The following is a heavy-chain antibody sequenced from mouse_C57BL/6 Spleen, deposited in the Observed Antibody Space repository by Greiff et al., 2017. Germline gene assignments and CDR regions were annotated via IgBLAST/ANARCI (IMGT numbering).Heavy chain of an antibody. J-gene: IGHJ2*01. Sequence: EVKLVESGGGLVKPGGSLKLSCAASGFTFSDYGMHWVRQAPEKGLEWVAYISSGSSTIYYADTVKGRFTISRDNAKNTLCLQMTSLRSEDTAMYYCARRSIYYDYDGDVPFDYWGQGTTLTVSS. CDR2: ISSGSSTI. CDR3: ARRSIYYDYDGDVPFDY. V-gene: IGHV5-17*01. CDR1: GFTFSDYG. D-gene: IGHD2-4*01.